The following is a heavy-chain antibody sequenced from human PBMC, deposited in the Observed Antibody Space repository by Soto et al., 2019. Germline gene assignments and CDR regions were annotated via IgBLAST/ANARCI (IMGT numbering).Heavy chain of an antibody. J-gene: IGHJ4*02. D-gene: IGHD6-13*01. Sequence: SETLSLTCDVSGDTISTGGYTWAWIRPPPGKGLEWIGEVYRTGSTNYNPSLESRLTISVDKSKNQFSLKLTSVTAADTAVYYCARARATIAAAAIFDCWGQGTLVTVSS. CDR1: GDTISTGGYT. CDR3: ARARATIAAAAIFDC. CDR2: VYRTGST. V-gene: IGHV4-61*05.